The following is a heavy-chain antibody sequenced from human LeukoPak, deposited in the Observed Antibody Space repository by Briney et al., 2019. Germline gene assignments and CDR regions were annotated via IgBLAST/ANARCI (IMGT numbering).Heavy chain of an antibody. CDR1: GFTFSSYW. Sequence: GGSLRLSCAASGFTFSSYWMSWVRQAPGKGLEWVANIKQDGSEKYYVDSVKGRFTISRDNAKNSLYLQMNSLRAEDTAVYCCARLPPTRAGDAFDIWGQGTMVTVSS. J-gene: IGHJ3*02. CDR3: ARLPPTRAGDAFDI. CDR2: IKQDGSEK. V-gene: IGHV3-7*01.